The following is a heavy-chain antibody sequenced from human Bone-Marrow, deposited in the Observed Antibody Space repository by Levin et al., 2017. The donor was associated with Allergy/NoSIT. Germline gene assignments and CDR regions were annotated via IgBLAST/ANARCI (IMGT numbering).Heavy chain of an antibody. CDR3: ARLQYTGYPFSYYYYMDI. CDR1: GYDFTKYW. D-gene: IGHD5-12*01. V-gene: IGHV5-10-1*01. CDR2: IDPSDSYT. Sequence: RGESLKISCQTSGYDFTKYWINWVRQMPGQGLEWIGRIDPSDSYTNYSPSFRGHVFISADRSINTAYLQWGSLKASDTATYFCARLQYTGYPFSYYYYMDIWGKGTTVTVSS. J-gene: IGHJ6*03.